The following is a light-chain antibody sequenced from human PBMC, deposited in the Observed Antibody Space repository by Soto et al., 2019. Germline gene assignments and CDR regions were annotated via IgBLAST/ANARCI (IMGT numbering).Light chain of an antibody. Sequence: QSALTQPPSASGSPGQSVTISCTGTSSDVGGYNYVSWYQQHPGTAPKLMIYEVTKRPSGVPDRFSGSKSGNTASLTVSGLQAEDEADYYCGSYAGNSYVFGTGTQLTVL. J-gene: IGLJ1*01. CDR3: GSYAGNSYV. CDR2: EVT. V-gene: IGLV2-8*01. CDR1: SSDVGGYNY.